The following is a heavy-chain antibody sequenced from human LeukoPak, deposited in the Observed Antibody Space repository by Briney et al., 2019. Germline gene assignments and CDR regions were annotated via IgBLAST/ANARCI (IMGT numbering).Heavy chain of an antibody. CDR1: GGSINFYY. Sequence: PSETLSLTCTVSGGSINFYYWSWIRQPAGKGLEWIGRIYSTGSTNYSPSLKSRVTMSVDKSKNQSSLNLSSVTAADTAVYYCARGIADPYSFDSWGQGTLVTVSS. J-gene: IGHJ4*02. CDR3: ARGIADPYSFDS. CDR2: IYSTGST. V-gene: IGHV4-4*07. D-gene: IGHD6-13*01.